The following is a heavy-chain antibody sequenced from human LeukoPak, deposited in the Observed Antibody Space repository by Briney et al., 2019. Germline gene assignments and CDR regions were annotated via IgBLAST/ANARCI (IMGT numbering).Heavy chain of an antibody. Sequence: GGSLRLSCAASGFTFSSNYMSWVRQAPGKGLEWVSVIYSGGGTYYADSVKGRFTISRDNSKNTLYLQMNSLRAEDTAVYYCARGLDVSYFDYWGQGTLVTVSS. CDR1: GFTFSSNY. D-gene: IGHD2/OR15-2a*01. CDR2: IYSGGGT. V-gene: IGHV3-53*01. CDR3: ARGLDVSYFDY. J-gene: IGHJ4*02.